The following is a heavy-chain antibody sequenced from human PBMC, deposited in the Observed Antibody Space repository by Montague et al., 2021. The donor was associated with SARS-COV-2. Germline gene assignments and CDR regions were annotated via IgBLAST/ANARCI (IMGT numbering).Heavy chain of an antibody. CDR3: ASPGGYCTGGSCYYVY. J-gene: IGHJ4*02. Sequence: SETLSLTCSVSGGSISTYYWSWIRQPPGKGLEWIGYIYYSGSTNYNPSLKSRVTISIDTSKNQFSLALSSVTAADMAVYYCASPGGYCTGGSCYYVYWGQGTLVTVSS. CDR2: IYYSGST. D-gene: IGHD2-15*01. CDR1: GGSISTYY. V-gene: IGHV4-59*01.